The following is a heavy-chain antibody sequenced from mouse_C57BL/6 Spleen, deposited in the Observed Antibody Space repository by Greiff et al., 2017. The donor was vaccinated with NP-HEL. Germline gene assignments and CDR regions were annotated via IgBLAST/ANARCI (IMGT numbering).Heavy chain of an antibody. J-gene: IGHJ4*01. CDR3: ARPVVAHYYAMDY. D-gene: IGHD1-1*01. CDR2: IDPSDSYT. V-gene: IGHV1-50*01. Sequence: VQLQQSGAELVKPGASVKLSCKASGYTFTSYWMQWVKQRPGQGLEWIGEIDPSDSYTNYNQKFKGKATLTVDTSSSTAYMQLSSLTSEDSAVYYCARPVVAHYYAMDYWGQGTSVTVSS. CDR1: GYTFTSYW.